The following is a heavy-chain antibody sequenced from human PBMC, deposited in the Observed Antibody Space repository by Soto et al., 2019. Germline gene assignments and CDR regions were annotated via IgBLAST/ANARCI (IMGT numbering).Heavy chain of an antibody. V-gene: IGHV3-30*18. Sequence: GGSLRLSCAASGFTFSSYGMHWVRQAPGKGLEWVAVISYDGSNKYYADSVKGRFTISRDNSKNTLYLQMNSLRAEDTAVYYCAKGYYRSGCYPHGAFDIWDKGTMVTVSS. D-gene: IGHD3-22*01. CDR1: GFTFSSYG. CDR2: ISYDGSNK. CDR3: AKGYYRSGCYPHGAFDI. J-gene: IGHJ3*02.